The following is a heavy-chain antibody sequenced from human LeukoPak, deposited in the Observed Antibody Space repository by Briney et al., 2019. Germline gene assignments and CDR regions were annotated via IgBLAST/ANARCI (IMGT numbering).Heavy chain of an antibody. CDR1: GYTFSSYG. CDR3: ARDERGIPDAFDI. V-gene: IGHV1-18*01. J-gene: IGHJ3*02. D-gene: IGHD2-21*01. CDR2: ISAYNGNT. Sequence: ASVTVSCKASGYTFSSYGVSWVRQAPGQGLEWMGWISAYNGNTNYAQKVQGRVTMTTDTSTSTAYMELRSLRSDDTAVYYRARDERGIPDAFDIWGQGTMVTVSS.